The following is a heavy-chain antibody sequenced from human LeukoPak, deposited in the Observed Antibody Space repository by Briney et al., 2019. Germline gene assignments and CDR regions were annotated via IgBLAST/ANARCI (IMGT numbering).Heavy chain of an antibody. D-gene: IGHD2-2*01. Sequence: EASVKVSCKASGYTFTGYYMHWVRQAPGQGLEWMGWINPNSGGTNYAQKFQGRVTMTRDTSISTAYMELSRLRSDDTAVYYCASSSTRPVYYYYMDVWGKGTTVTVSS. V-gene: IGHV1-2*02. CDR1: GYTFTGYY. CDR2: INPNSGGT. J-gene: IGHJ6*03. CDR3: ASSSTRPVYYYYMDV.